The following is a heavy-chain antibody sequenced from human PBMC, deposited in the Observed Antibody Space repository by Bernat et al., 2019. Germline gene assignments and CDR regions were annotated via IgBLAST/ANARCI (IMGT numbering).Heavy chain of an antibody. J-gene: IGHJ3*02. V-gene: IGHV4-59*01. D-gene: IGHD5-12*01. Sequence: QVQLQESGPGLVKPSETLSLTCTVSGGSISSYYWSWIRQPPGKGLEWIGYIYYSGSTNYNPSLKSRVTISVDTSKNQFSLKLSSVTAADTAVYYCARVQEGSGYDWDACDIWGQGTMVTVSS. CDR1: GGSISSYY. CDR2: IYYSGST. CDR3: ARVQEGSGYDWDACDI.